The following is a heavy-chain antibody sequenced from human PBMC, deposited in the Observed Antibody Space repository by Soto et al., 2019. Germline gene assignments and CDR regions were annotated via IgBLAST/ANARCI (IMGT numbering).Heavy chain of an antibody. CDR3: AKDTATIIRGGRSAHPGY. D-gene: IGHD3-10*01. V-gene: IGHV3-30*18. CDR1: GFTFSSYG. CDR2: ISFDGTNK. Sequence: QVQLVESGGGVVQPGRSLRLSCAASGFTFSSYGMHWVRQAPGKGLEWVAVISFDGTNKYYGDSVTGRFTISRDNSKNTLYLQMNSLRAEDTAVYYCAKDTATIIRGGRSAHPGYWGQGTLVTVSS. J-gene: IGHJ4*02.